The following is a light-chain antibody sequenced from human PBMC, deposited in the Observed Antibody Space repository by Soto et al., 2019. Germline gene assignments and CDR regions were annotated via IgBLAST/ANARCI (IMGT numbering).Light chain of an antibody. CDR3: QQTYSTPLT. Sequence: DFQMTQSPSSLSASVGDRVTITCRASQSITYLNWYQQKPGKAPKLLIYAASSLQSGVPSRFSGSGSGTHFTLTISSLQPEDFASYYCQQTYSTPLTFGGGTKVDIK. CDR1: QSITY. J-gene: IGKJ4*01. CDR2: AAS. V-gene: IGKV1-39*01.